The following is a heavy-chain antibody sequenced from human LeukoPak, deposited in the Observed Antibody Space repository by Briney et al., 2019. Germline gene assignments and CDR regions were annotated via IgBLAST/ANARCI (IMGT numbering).Heavy chain of an antibody. D-gene: IGHD6-6*01. J-gene: IGHJ6*03. CDR2: IASSGST. CDR1: GGSVSSYY. V-gene: IGHV4-4*07. CDR3: ARDRRYSSSSGTTYYHMDV. Sequence: SETLSLICTVSGGSVSSYYWTWIRQPAGRGLEWIGRIASSGSTNYNPSLKTRVTMSVDTSKNQFSLKLSSVTAADTAIYYCARDRRYSSSSGTTYYHMDVWGKGTTVTVSS.